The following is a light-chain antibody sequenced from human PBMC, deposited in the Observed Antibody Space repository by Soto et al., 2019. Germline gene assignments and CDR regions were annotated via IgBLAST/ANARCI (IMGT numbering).Light chain of an antibody. V-gene: IGKV3-15*01. J-gene: IGKJ1*01. CDR2: GAS. Sequence: EIVMTQSPATVSVSPGERATLSCRASQSVSSNLAWYQQKPGQAPRLLIYGASTRATGIPARFSGSGSGTEFTLTISSLQSEDFAVYYCQHYNNWPSWTFGQGTKVEIK. CDR1: QSVSSN. CDR3: QHYNNWPSWT.